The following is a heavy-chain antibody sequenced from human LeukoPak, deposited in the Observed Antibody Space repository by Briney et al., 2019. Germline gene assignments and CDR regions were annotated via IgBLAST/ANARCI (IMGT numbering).Heavy chain of an antibody. CDR3: ARVPRRYYYDSSGYYYLPFDY. Sequence: SETLSLTCTVSGGSISSYYWSWIRQPAGKGLEWIGRIYTSGSTNYNPSLKSRVTISVDTSKNQFSLKLSSVTAADTAVYYCARVPRRYYYDSSGYYYLPFDYWGQGTPVTVSS. J-gene: IGHJ4*02. V-gene: IGHV4-4*07. D-gene: IGHD3-22*01. CDR2: IYTSGST. CDR1: GGSISSYY.